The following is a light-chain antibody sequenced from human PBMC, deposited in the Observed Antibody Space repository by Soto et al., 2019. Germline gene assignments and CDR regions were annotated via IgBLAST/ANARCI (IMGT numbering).Light chain of an antibody. V-gene: IGLV2-23*01. J-gene: IGLJ1*01. CDR1: SSDVGSYNL. CDR3: CSYAGSSTPYV. Sequence: QSALTQPASVSGSPGQSITISCTGTSSDVGSYNLVSWYQQHPGKAPKLMIYEGSKRPSGVSNRFSGSKSGNTASLTISGLQAEEEADYYCCSYAGSSTPYVFGPGTK. CDR2: EGS.